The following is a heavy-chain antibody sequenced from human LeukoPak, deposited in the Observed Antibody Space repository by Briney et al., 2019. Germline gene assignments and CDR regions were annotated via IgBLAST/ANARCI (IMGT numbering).Heavy chain of an antibody. J-gene: IGHJ4*02. CDR2: INWYGGST. D-gene: IGHD4-11*01. CDR1: GFTFEDYG. Sequence: PGGSLRLSCVASGFTFEDYGMSWVRQSAGKGLEWVSSINWYGGSTHYAESVKGRFTISRDNAKNSLFLQMNSLRAEDTALYYCARANYSPYYFDYWGQGTLVTVSS. CDR3: ARANYSPYYFDY. V-gene: IGHV3-20*04.